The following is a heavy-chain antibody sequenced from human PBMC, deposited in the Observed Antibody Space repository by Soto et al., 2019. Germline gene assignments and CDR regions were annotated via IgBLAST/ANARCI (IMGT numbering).Heavy chain of an antibody. J-gene: IGHJ4*02. CDR3: ARDRRYYYDNSGPLDY. D-gene: IGHD3-22*01. CDR2: ISYDGSNK. CDR1: GFTFSSYA. V-gene: IGHV3-30-3*01. Sequence: PGGSLRLSCAASGFTFSSYAMHWVRQAPGKGLEWVAVISYDGSNKYYADSVKGRSTISRDNSKNTLYLQMNSLRAEDTAVYYCARDRRYYYDNSGPLDYWGQGTLVTV.